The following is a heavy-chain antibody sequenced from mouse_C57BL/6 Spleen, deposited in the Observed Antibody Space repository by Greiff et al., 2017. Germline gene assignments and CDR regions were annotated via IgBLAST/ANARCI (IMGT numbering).Heavy chain of an antibody. CDR1: GFNIKDDY. Sequence: EVQRVESGAELVRPGASVKLSCTASGFNIKDDYMHWVKQRPEQGLEWIGWIDPENGDTEYASKFQGKATITADTSSNTAYLQLSSLTSEDTAVYYCTTPMDFDYWGQGTTLTVSS. CDR3: TTPMDFDY. V-gene: IGHV14-4*01. CDR2: IDPENGDT. J-gene: IGHJ2*01.